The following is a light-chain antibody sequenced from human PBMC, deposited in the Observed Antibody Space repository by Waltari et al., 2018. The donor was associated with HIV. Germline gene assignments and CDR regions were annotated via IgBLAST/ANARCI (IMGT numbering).Light chain of an antibody. J-gene: IGLJ2*01. CDR3: ASNRLDYTLI. Sequence: QSALTQPASVSGFLGQSINISCTGISTDSRFYQYVSWYQQYPGKIPRLIIFVITNPPAGVSDRFSGSRSGNSASLTFSGLQSGDEAHYYCASNRLDYTLIFGGGTKLTVL. V-gene: IGLV2-14*03. CDR1: STDSRFYQY. CDR2: VIT.